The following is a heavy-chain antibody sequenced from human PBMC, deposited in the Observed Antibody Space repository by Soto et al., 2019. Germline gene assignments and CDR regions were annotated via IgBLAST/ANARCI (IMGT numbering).Heavy chain of an antibody. J-gene: IGHJ4*02. Sequence: PSETLSLNGSVSVGSISGSYWSWIRQSPGKGLEWLGYVYYTGSTNYSPSLRSRVSISVDTSKNEFSLRLSSVTAADTAVYFCARSVAVPGAHIDYWGQGTQVTVSS. V-gene: IGHV4-59*01. CDR3: ARSVAVPGAHIDY. CDR2: VYYTGST. CDR1: VGSISGSY. D-gene: IGHD6-19*01.